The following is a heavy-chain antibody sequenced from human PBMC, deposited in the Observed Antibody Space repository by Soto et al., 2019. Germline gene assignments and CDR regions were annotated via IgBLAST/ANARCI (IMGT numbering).Heavy chain of an antibody. Sequence: ASVKVSCKVSGYTLTELSMHWVRQAPGKGLEWMGGFDPEDGETIYAQKFQGRVTMTEDTSTDTAYMELSSLRSEDTAVYYCATGPYYDFWSGYRNYYYYMDVWGKGTTVTVS. CDR2: FDPEDGET. CDR1: GYTLTELS. CDR3: ATGPYYDFWSGYRNYYYYMDV. D-gene: IGHD3-3*01. V-gene: IGHV1-24*01. J-gene: IGHJ6*03.